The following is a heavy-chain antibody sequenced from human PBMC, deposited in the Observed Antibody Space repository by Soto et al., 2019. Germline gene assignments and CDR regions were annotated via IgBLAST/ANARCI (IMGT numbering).Heavy chain of an antibody. CDR1: GFSVTSYA. CDR3: AQGRYLGATSGQDFGS. CDR2: FSDSGIGK. J-gene: IGHJ4*02. V-gene: IGHV3-23*01. Sequence: EVQLLESGGGLVQPGGSLRLSCAASGFSVTSYAMSWLRQAPGKGLEWVSVFSDSGIGKEYADSVKGRFTISRDKSRKTLYRRMACLRVEDTAVYYCAQGRYLGATSGQDFGSWGQGPLVTVSS. D-gene: IGHD6-25*01.